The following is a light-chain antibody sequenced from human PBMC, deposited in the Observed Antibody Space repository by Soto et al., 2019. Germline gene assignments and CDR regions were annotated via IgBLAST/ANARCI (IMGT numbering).Light chain of an antibody. J-gene: IGLJ7*01. V-gene: IGLV1-44*01. Sequence: QSALTQPPSASGTPGQRVTISCSGSSSNIGSKTVNWYQQLPGTVPKLLIYNSYQRPSGVPDRFSGSKSGTSASLAISGLQSEDEADYYCAAWDASLNGYVFGAGTQLTVL. CDR1: SSNIGSKT. CDR2: NSY. CDR3: AAWDASLNGYV.